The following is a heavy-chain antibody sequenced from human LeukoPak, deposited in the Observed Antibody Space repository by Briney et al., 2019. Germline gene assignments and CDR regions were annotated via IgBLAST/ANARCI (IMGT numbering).Heavy chain of an antibody. CDR1: GGSISSYY. CDR2: IYTSGST. J-gene: IGHJ5*02. V-gene: IGHV4-4*07. D-gene: IGHD5-18*01. Sequence: SETLSLTCTVSGGSISSYYWSWIRQPAGKGLEWIGRIYTSGSTNYNPSLKSRVTMSVDTSKNQFSLKLSSVTAADTAVYYCARAVDTAMLSLYNWFDPWGQGTLVTVSS. CDR3: ARAVDTAMLSLYNWFDP.